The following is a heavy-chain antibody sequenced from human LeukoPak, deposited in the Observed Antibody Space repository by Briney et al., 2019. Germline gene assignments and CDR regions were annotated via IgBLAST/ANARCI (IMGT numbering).Heavy chain of an antibody. J-gene: IGHJ3*02. CDR1: GGSISSYY. D-gene: IGHD3-3*01. CDR2: SYTSGST. CDR3: ARDRPYYDFWSAQSAFDI. Sequence: SETLSLTCTVSGGSISSYYWSWIRQPAGKGLEWIGRSYTSGSTNYNPSLKSRVTMSVDTSKNQFSLKLSSVTAADTAVYYCARDRPYYDFWSAQSAFDIWGQGTMVTVSS. V-gene: IGHV4-4*07.